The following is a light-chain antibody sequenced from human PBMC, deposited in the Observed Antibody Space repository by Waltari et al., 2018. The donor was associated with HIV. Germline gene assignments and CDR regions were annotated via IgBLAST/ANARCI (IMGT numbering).Light chain of an antibody. Sequence: QSVLTQPPSASGTPGQRVTISCSGSSSTTGSNTVNWYQQLPGTAPILLIFSNNRRPPGVRYRFSGSKAGTSASLSSSGLQSEDEADYYCAVWDDSLAWVFGGGTKLTVL. CDR1: SSTTGSNT. CDR3: AVWDDSLAWV. CDR2: SNN. J-gene: IGLJ3*02. V-gene: IGLV1-44*01.